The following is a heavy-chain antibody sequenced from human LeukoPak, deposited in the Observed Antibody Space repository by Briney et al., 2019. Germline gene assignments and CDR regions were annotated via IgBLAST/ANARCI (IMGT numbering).Heavy chain of an antibody. V-gene: IGHV3-30*02. CDR3: GKDYGLLWTDY. CDR1: GFTFSTYC. CDR2: IRYYGSNK. J-gene: IGHJ4*02. D-gene: IGHD2-21*01. Sequence: GGSLRLSCAASGFTFSTYCMHWVRQAPGKGLEGVAFIRYYGSNKYYADSLKGRFTISIDNSKNTLYLQMSSVRAEDTAVYYCGKDYGLLWTDYWGQGTLVSVSS.